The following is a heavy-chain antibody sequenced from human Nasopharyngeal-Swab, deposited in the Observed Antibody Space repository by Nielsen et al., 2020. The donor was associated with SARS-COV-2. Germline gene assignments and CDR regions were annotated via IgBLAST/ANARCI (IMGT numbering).Heavy chain of an antibody. D-gene: IGHD5-12*01. CDR3: ARTVDIVATISWAGYYYYGMDV. V-gene: IGHV1-69*06. Sequence: WVRQAPGQGLEWMGGIIPIFGTANYAQKFQGRVTITADKSTSTAYMELSSLRYEDTAVYYCARTVDIVATISWAGYYYYGMDVWGQGTTVTVSS. CDR2: IIPIFGTA. J-gene: IGHJ6*02.